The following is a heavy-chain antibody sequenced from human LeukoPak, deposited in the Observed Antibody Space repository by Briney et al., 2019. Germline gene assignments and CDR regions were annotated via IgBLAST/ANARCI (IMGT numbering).Heavy chain of an antibody. CDR2: IKQDGSEK. CDR3: ARDRLEYSSSSVIYYYHYMDV. D-gene: IGHD6-6*01. V-gene: IGHV3-7*01. CDR1: GFTFSSYA. J-gene: IGHJ6*03. Sequence: GGSLRLSCAASGFTFSSYAMSWVRQAPGKGLEWVANIKQDGSEKYYVDSVKGRFTISRDNAKNSLYLQMNSLRAEDTAVYYCARDRLEYSSSSVIYYYHYMDVWGKGTTVTVSS.